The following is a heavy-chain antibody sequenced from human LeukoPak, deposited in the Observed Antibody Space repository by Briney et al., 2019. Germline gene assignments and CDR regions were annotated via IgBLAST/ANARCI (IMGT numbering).Heavy chain of an antibody. CDR1: GFTFSSYA. V-gene: IGHV3-23*01. D-gene: IGHD3-10*01. Sequence: GGSLRLSCVVSGFTFSSYAMSWVRQAPGKGLEWVSGISGSGGSTYYADSVKGRFTISRDNSKNTLYLQMNSLRAEDTAVYYCAKDLPRSSPLWFGELEYWGQGTLVTVSS. CDR3: AKDLPRSSPLWFGELEY. J-gene: IGHJ4*02. CDR2: ISGSGGST.